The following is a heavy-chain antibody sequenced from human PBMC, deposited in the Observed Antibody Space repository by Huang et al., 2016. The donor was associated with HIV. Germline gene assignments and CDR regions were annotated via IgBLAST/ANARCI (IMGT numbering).Heavy chain of an antibody. CDR3: ARDPKARPWAQYYLDY. CDR2: TYSRSNWYN. V-gene: IGHV6-1*01. Sequence: QVQLQQSGPGLVKPSQTLSLTCAISGDSVSSNNTAWNWIRQSPSRGLAWLGRTYSRSNWYNDYAVSMKGRIIINPDTSKNQFSLQLNSVTPEDTAVYYCARDPKARPWAQYYLDYWGQGTLVTVSS. D-gene: IGHD6-6*01. J-gene: IGHJ4*02. CDR1: GDSVSSNNTA.